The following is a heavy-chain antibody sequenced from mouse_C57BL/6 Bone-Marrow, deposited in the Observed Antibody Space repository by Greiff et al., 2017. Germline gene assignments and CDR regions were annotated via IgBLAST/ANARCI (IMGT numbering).Heavy chain of an antibody. CDR1: GYTFTSYD. CDR3: AMGLGRREYYFDY. D-gene: IGHD4-1*01. J-gene: IGHJ2*01. CDR2: IYPRDGST. Sequence: QVQLKESGPELVKPGASVKLSCKASGYTFTSYDINWVKQRPGQGLEWIGWIYPRDGSTKYNEKFKGKATLTVDTSSSTAYMELHSLTSEDSAVYFCAMGLGRREYYFDYWGQGTTLTVSS. V-gene: IGHV1-85*01.